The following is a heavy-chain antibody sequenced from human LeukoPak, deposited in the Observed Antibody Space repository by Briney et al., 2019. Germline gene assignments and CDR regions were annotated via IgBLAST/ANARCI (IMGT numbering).Heavy chain of an antibody. J-gene: IGHJ4*02. CDR3: AREACSGGSCYYYFDY. Sequence: SETLSLTCAVYGGSFSGYYWSWIRQPPGKGLEWIGEINHSGSTNYNPSLKSRVTISVDTSKNQFSLKLSSVTAADTAVYYCAREACSGGSCYYYFDYWGQGTLVTVSS. V-gene: IGHV4-34*01. CDR1: GGSFSGYY. CDR2: INHSGST. D-gene: IGHD2-15*01.